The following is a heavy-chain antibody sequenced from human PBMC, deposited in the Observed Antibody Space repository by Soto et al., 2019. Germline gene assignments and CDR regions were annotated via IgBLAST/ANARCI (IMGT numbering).Heavy chain of an antibody. CDR2: ISVSGGST. V-gene: IGHV3-23*01. J-gene: IGHJ3*02. CDR3: AKEYSSSVFSNEAFDI. D-gene: IGHD6-6*01. CDR1: GFTFNSYA. Sequence: EVQLLESGGGLVQPGGSLRLSCAASGFTFNSYAMTWVRQAPGKGLVWVSAISVSGGSTYYADSVKGRFTISRDNSKNTLYLQMNSLRAGDTAVYYCAKEYSSSVFSNEAFDIWGQGTMVTVSS.